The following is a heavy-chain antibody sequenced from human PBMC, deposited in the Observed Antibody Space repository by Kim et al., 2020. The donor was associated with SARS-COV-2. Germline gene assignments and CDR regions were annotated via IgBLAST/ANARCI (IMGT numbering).Heavy chain of an antibody. Sequence: SETLSLTCAVSGGSISRSNWWSWVRQPPGKGLEWIWEIYHSGSTNYNPSLKSRVTISVDKSKNQFSLKLSSVTAADTAVYYCARVSRSGSFDYWGQGTLVTVSS. J-gene: IGHJ4*02. V-gene: IGHV4-4*02. D-gene: IGHD1-26*01. CDR1: GGSISRSNW. CDR3: ARVSRSGSFDY. CDR2: IYHSGST.